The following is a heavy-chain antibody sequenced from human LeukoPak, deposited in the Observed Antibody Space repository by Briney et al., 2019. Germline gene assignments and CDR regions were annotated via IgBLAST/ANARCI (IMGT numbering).Heavy chain of an antibody. V-gene: IGHV3-30-3*01. CDR2: ISYDGSNK. J-gene: IGHJ4*02. CDR1: GFTFSSYA. CDR3: AKDHLMAAVAGTHDY. Sequence: GGSLRLSCAASGFTFSSYAMHWVRQAPGKGLEWVAVISYDGSNKYYADSVKGRFTISRDNSKNTLYLQMNSLRVEDTAVYFCAKDHLMAAVAGTHDYWGQGTLVTVSS. D-gene: IGHD6-19*01.